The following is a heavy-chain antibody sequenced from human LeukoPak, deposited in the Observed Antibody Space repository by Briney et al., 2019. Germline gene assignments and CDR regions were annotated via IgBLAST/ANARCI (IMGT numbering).Heavy chain of an antibody. CDR3: ARDRGWKRGYCSSTSCSQYPDGGKVDP. J-gene: IGHJ5*02. D-gene: IGHD2-2*01. Sequence: GGSLRLSCAASGFTFSSYSMNWVRQAPGKGLEWVSSISSSSSYIYYADSVKGRFTISRDNAKNSLYLQMNSLRSDDTAVYYCARDRGWKRGYCSSTSCSQYPDGGKVDPWGQGTLVTVSS. CDR2: ISSSSSYI. V-gene: IGHV3-21*04. CDR1: GFTFSSYS.